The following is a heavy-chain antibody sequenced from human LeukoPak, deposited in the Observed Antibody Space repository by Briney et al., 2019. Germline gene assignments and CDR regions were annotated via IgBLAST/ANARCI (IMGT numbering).Heavy chain of an antibody. V-gene: IGHV1-2*02. CDR3: AREVVPAAIVDP. D-gene: IGHD2-2*02. CDR2: INPNSGGT. J-gene: IGHJ5*02. CDR1: GYTFSGYY. Sequence: GASVKVSCKASGYTFSGYYMHWVRQAPGQGLEWMGWINPNSGGTNYAQKFQGRVTMTRDTSISTAYMELSRLRSDDTAVYYCAREVVPAAIVDPWGQGTLVTVSS.